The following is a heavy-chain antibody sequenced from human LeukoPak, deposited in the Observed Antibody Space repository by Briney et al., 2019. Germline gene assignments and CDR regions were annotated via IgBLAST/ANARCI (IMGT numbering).Heavy chain of an antibody. D-gene: IGHD3-22*01. Sequence: ASVKVPCKASGYTFTSYYMHWVRQAPGQGLEWMGIINPSGGSTSYAQKFQGRVTMTRDTSTSTVYMELSSLRSEDTAVYYCARNLAPMTLDYWGQGTLVTVSS. J-gene: IGHJ4*02. CDR3: ARNLAPMTLDY. V-gene: IGHV1-46*01. CDR2: INPSGGST. CDR1: GYTFTSYY.